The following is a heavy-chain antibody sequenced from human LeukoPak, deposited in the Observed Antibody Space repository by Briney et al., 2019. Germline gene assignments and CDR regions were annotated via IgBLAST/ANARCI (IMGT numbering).Heavy chain of an antibody. CDR3: ARDVYDSSGFQYYFDY. CDR1: GFTFGDYV. D-gene: IGHD3-22*01. Sequence: PGGSLRLSCTASGFTFGDYVMSWVRQAPGKGLEWVSYISSSSSTIYYADSVKGRFTISRDNAKNSLYLQMNSLRAEDTAVHYCARDVYDSSGFQYYFDYWGQGTLVTVSS. CDR2: ISSSSSTI. V-gene: IGHV3-48*01. J-gene: IGHJ4*02.